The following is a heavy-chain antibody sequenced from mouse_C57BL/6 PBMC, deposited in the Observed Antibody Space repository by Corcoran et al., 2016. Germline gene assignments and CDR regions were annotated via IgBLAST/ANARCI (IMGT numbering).Heavy chain of an antibody. CDR2: INTYSGVP. CDR1: GYTFTTYG. D-gene: IGHD4-1*02. Sequence: QIQLVQSGPELKKPGETVKISCKASGYTFTTYGMSWVKQAPGKGLKWMDWINTYSGVPTYADDFKGRFAFSLETSASTAYLQINNLKNEDTATYFCVPTGTEPWFAYWGQGTLVTVSA. V-gene: IGHV9-3*01. CDR3: VPTGTEPWFAY. J-gene: IGHJ3*01.